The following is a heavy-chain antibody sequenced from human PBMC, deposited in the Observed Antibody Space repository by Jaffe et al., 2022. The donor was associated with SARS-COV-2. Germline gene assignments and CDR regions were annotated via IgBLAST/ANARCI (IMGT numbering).Heavy chain of an antibody. CDR1: GGSIRSGSYY. CDR3: VREDNGGDWFDP. Sequence: QVQLQESGPGLVKPSQTLSLTCSVSGGSIRSGSYYWSWIRQPAGKGLEWIGRMYSSGSTSYNPSLESRATISGDTSKNQFSLKVTAVTAADTAVYYCVREDNGGDWFDPWGQGTLVTVSS. D-gene: IGHD4-17*01. CDR2: MYSSGST. J-gene: IGHJ5*02. V-gene: IGHV4-61*02.